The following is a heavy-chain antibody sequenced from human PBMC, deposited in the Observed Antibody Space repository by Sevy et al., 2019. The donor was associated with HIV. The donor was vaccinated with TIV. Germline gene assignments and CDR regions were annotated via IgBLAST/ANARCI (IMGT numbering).Heavy chain of an antibody. CDR1: GFIFRSYA. CDR2: ISGSGGNT. Sequence: GGSLRLSCAASGFIFRSYAMSWVRQAPGKGLEWVSGISGSGGNTYYADSVKGRFTISRDNSKNTVYLQMNSLRAEDTVIYYCAKEGTYGGIVSDSFDIWGQGTRVTVS. V-gene: IGHV3-23*01. J-gene: IGHJ3*02. CDR3: AKEGTYGGIVSDSFDI. D-gene: IGHD3-16*02.